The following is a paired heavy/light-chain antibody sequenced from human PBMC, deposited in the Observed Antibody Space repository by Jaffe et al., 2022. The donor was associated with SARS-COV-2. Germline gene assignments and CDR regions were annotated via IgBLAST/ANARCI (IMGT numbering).Heavy chain of an antibody. J-gene: IGHJ4*02. CDR3: ATLMMTYWSDSSNYNPFHN. V-gene: IGHV3-11*01. D-gene: IGHD3-22*01. CDR1: GFTFSDYH. Sequence: QVQLVESGGGLVKPGGSLRLSCAASGFTFSDYHLNWIRQSPGKGLEWISYISSRGTSRFYADSVKGRFTISRDNAKNSLFLQMDSLRPEDTAVYFCATLMMTYWSDSSNYNPFHNWGQGTLVTVSS. CDR2: ISSRGTSR.
Light chain of an antibody. CDR2: GAS. CDR1: QSVSSN. CDR3: QQYNDWPPWT. Sequence: EIVMTQSPATLSVSPGERATLSCRASQSVSSNLAWYQQKPGQAPRLLIQGASTRATGIPARFSGSGSGTEFNLTISSLQSEDFAVYYCQQYNDWPPWTFGQGTKVEIK. V-gene: IGKV3-15*01. J-gene: IGKJ1*01.